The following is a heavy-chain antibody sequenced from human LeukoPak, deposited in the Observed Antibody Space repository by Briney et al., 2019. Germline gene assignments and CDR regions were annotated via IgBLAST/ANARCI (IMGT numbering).Heavy chain of an antibody. Sequence: GGSLRLSCAASGFTFSSYWMSWVRQAPGKGLEWVAVISYDGSNKYYADSVKGRFTISRDNSKNTLYLQMNSLRAEDTAVYYCARAPDCSSTSCSWIFDYWGQGTLVTVSS. CDR2: ISYDGSNK. J-gene: IGHJ4*02. CDR1: GFTFSSYW. CDR3: ARAPDCSSTSCSWIFDY. V-gene: IGHV3-30-3*01. D-gene: IGHD2-2*01.